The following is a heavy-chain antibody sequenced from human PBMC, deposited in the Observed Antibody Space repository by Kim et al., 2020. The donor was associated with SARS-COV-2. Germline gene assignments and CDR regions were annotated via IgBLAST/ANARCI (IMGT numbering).Heavy chain of an antibody. CDR1: GGTFSSYA. D-gene: IGHD3-3*01. CDR2: IIPIFGTA. Sequence: SVKVSCKASGGTFSSYAISWVRQAPGQGLEWMGGIIPIFGTANYVQKFQGRVTITADESTSTAYMELSSLRSEDTAVYYCARVDITIFGVAPISGWFDPWGQGTLVTVSS. CDR3: ARVDITIFGVAPISGWFDP. J-gene: IGHJ5*02. V-gene: IGHV1-69*13.